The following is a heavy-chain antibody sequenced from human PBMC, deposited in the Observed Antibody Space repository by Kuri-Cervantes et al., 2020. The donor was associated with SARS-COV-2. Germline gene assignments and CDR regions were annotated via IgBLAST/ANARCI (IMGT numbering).Heavy chain of an antibody. J-gene: IGHJ4*02. CDR1: GFTFSDYT. CDR3: ARDNNRGYDVDF. D-gene: IGHD5-12*01. Sequence: LSLTCATSGFTFSDYTMSWIRQVPGKGLEWISYISGSGSVMYNSDSVKGRFTVSRDNAKNSLYLQMSSLRAEATAVYFCARDNNRGYDVDFWGQGTLVTVSS. CDR2: ISGSGSVM. V-gene: IGHV3-11*04.